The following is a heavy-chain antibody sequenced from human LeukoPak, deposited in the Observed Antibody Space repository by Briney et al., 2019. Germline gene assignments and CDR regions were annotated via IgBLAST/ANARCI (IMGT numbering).Heavy chain of an antibody. V-gene: IGHV4-39*01. Sequence: SETLSLTCAVSGGSISSSSYYWGWICQPPGKGLEWIGSIYYSGSTYYNPSLKSRVTISVDTSKNQFSLKLSSVTAADTAVYYCARKYSGSYRPIDYWGQGTLVTVSS. CDR2: IYYSGST. CDR1: GGSISSSSYY. J-gene: IGHJ4*02. D-gene: IGHD1-26*01. CDR3: ARKYSGSYRPIDY.